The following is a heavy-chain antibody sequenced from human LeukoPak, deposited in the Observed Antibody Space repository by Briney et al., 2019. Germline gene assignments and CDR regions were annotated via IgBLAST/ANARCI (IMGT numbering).Heavy chain of an antibody. CDR2: IYSGGST. Sequence: PGGSLRLSCAASGFTVSSNYMSWVRQAPGKGLEWVSVIYSGGSTYYADSVKGRFTISRDNSKNTLYLQMNSQRAEDTAVYYCARGYSYGLFSYAFDIWGQGTMVAVSS. CDR3: ARGYSYGLFSYAFDI. D-gene: IGHD5-18*01. J-gene: IGHJ3*02. CDR1: GFTVSSNY. V-gene: IGHV3-53*01.